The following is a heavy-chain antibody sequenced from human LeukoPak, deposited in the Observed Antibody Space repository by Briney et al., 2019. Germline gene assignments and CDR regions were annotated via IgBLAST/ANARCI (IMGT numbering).Heavy chain of an antibody. CDR2: INHSGST. Sequence: SETLSLTCTVSGGSISSYYWSWIRQPPGKGLEWIGEINHSGSTNYNPSLKSRVTISVDTSKNQFSLKLSSVTAADTAVYYCARGAKIATIFGVVIKPQQLPFDPWGQGTLVTVSS. J-gene: IGHJ5*02. CDR3: ARGAKIATIFGVVIKPQQLPFDP. D-gene: IGHD3-3*01. CDR1: GGSISSYY. V-gene: IGHV4-34*01.